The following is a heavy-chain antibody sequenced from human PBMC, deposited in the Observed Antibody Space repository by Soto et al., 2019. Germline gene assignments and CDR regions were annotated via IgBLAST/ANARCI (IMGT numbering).Heavy chain of an antibody. D-gene: IGHD6-13*01. CDR2: IVPIRRAA. CDR1: GGTFSSYR. Sequence: QVQLVQSGAEVKKTGSSVRVSCKASGGTFSSYRLNWLRQAPGHGLEWVGGIVPIRRAAEYAQGFQGRVTRTADATTRTSYMELRSLKSQDTAVYYCVRDSGAKLSSSWGQGTLVTVSS. CDR3: VRDSGAKLSSS. J-gene: IGHJ4*02. V-gene: IGHV1-69*01.